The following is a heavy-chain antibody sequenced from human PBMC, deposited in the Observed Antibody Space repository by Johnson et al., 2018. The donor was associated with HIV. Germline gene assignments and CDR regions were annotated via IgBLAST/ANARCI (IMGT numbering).Heavy chain of an antibody. CDR1: GFTFDDYA. V-gene: IGHV3-43D*03. Sequence: VPLVESGGVVVQSGGSLRLSCAASGFTFDDYAMHWVRQAPGKGLEWVSLISWDGGSTYYADSVKGRFTMSRDNSKNSLYLQMNSLRAEDTALYYCVRGHFDSSGFYSDAFDIWGQGTLVTVSS. CDR2: ISWDGGST. D-gene: IGHD3-22*01. J-gene: IGHJ3*02. CDR3: VRGHFDSSGFYSDAFDI.